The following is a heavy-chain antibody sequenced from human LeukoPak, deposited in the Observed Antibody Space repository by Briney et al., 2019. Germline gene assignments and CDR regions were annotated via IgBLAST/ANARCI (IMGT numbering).Heavy chain of an antibody. CDR2: ISYDGSNK. CDR3: ARDWGAAGLWDY. CDR1: GFTFSSYG. J-gene: IGHJ4*02. Sequence: ETGGSLRLSCAASGFTFSSYGMHWVRQAPGKGLEWVAVISYDGSNKYYADSVKGRSTISRDNAKNSLYLQMNSLRAEDTAIYYCARDWGAAGLWDYWGQGTLVTVSS. V-gene: IGHV3-30*03. D-gene: IGHD6-13*01.